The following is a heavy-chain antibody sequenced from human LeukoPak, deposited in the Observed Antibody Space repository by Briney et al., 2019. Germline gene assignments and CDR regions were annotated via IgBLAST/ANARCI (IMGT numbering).Heavy chain of an antibody. CDR3: AKDNRRHYTSGPNPDSLH. CDR2: ISWNSCSI. J-gene: IGHJ4*02. D-gene: IGHD6-19*01. Sequence: GGSLRLSCASSGFIFNNYAMHWVRQPPGKGLEWVTGISWNSCSIDYADSVKGRFTISRDNAKNSLYLQMNSLRVEDTAFYYCAKDNRRHYTSGPNPDSLHWGQGALVTVSS. V-gene: IGHV3-9*01. CDR1: GFIFNNYA.